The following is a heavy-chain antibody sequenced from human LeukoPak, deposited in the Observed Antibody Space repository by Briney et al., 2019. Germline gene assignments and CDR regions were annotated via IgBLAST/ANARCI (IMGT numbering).Heavy chain of an antibody. J-gene: IGHJ4*02. CDR2: INPNSGGT. CDR1: GYTFTGYY. CDR3: ARDRVTRGYSYGYPY. D-gene: IGHD5-18*01. Sequence: ASVKVSCKASGYTFTGYYMHWVRQAPGQGLEWMGWINPNSGGTNYAQKFQGRVTMTRDTSISTAYMKLSRLRSDDTAVYYCARDRVTRGYSYGYPYWGQGTLVTVSS. V-gene: IGHV1-2*02.